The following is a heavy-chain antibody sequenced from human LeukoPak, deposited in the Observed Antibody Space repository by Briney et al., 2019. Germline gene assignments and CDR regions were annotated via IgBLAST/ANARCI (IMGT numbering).Heavy chain of an antibody. V-gene: IGHV3-23*01. CDR2: DTSSTTST. J-gene: IGHJ6*03. CDR3: SKAPLETCTGAVCYYLDV. Sequence: GGSLRLSCTASEFSISHYAMSWVRQAPGKGLEWVSADTSSTTSTYLAHSVRGRFTISRDNSRNTLYLQMNSLRADDKAVYYCSKAPLETCTGAVCYYLDVWGKGTTVIVSS. CDR1: EFSISHYA. D-gene: IGHD2-8*02.